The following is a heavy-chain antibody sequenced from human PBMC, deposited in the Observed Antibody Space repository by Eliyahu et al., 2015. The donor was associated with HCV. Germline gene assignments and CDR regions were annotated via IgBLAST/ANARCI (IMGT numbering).Heavy chain of an antibody. CDR3: ASGGGGIAMSGTGGWFDP. CDR1: XGSISXYY. CDR2: XYXSGST. D-gene: IGHD6-19*01. Sequence: QVQLQESGPGLVKPSETLSLTCTVSXGSISXYYWSXIRXPPGKGLGWIAYXYXSGSTNXNPSLKSRXTISLDTSKNQFSLKLSSVTAADTAVYYCASGGGGIAMSGTGGWFDPWGQGTLVTVSS. J-gene: IGHJ5*02. V-gene: IGHV4-59*01.